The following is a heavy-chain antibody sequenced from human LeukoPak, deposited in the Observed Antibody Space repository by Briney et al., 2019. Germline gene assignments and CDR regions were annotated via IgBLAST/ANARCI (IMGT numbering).Heavy chain of an antibody. CDR3: ARDRPFNY. J-gene: IGHJ4*02. CDR1: GDSVSSNSFA. V-gene: IGHV6-1*01. CDR2: TYYRCRWYF. Sequence: SRTLSLTCAISGDSVSSNSFAWNWIRQSPSRGLEWLGRTYYRCRWYFDYAVSVKSRITISPDTSKNQFSLQLNSVTPEDTAVYYCARDRPFNYWGQGTLVTVSS.